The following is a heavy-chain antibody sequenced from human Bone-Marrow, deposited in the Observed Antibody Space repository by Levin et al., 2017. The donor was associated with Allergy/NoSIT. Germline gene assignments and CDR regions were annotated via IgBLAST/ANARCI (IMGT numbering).Heavy chain of an antibody. J-gene: IGHJ4*02. CDR1: GFTFSSYA. V-gene: IGHV3-23*01. D-gene: IGHD5-18*01. CDR3: AKRLRDEYNYGYRNY. CDR2: VGGSGGSI. Sequence: GGSLRLSCAVSGFTFSSYAMSWVRQAPGKGLEWVSSVGGSGGSIKYADSVKGRFTISRDNSKNTLYLQMNSLRAEDTAVYYCAKRLRDEYNYGYRNYWGQGTLVTVSS.